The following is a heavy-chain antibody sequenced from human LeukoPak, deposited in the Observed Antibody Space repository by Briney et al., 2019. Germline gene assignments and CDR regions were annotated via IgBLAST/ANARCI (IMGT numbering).Heavy chain of an antibody. Sequence: SETLSLTCAVYGGSFSGYYWSWIRQPPGKGLEWIGEINHSGSTNYNPSLKSRVTISVDTSKNQFSLKLSSVTAADTAVYYCAGGEYDSSGYYTLLDYWGQGTLVTVSS. J-gene: IGHJ4*02. CDR2: INHSGST. D-gene: IGHD3-22*01. CDR3: AGGEYDSSGYYTLLDY. CDR1: GGSFSGYY. V-gene: IGHV4-34*01.